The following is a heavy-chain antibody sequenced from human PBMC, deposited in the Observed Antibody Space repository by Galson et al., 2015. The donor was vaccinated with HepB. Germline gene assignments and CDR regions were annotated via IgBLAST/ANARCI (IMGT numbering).Heavy chain of an antibody. Sequence: SLRLSCAASGFTFSSYGVHWVRQAPGKGLEWVAVIWYDGSNKYYADSVKGRFTISRDNSKNTLYLQMNSLRAEDTAVYYCARDRLLKGYCSSTSCYTAFDYWGQGTLVTVSS. CDR3: ARDRLLKGYCSSTSCYTAFDY. CDR1: GFTFSSYG. J-gene: IGHJ4*02. V-gene: IGHV3-33*01. CDR2: IWYDGSNK. D-gene: IGHD2-2*02.